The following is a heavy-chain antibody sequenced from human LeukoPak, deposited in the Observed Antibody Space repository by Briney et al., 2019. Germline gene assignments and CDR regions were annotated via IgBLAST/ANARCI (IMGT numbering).Heavy chain of an antibody. CDR1: GGSISSYY. V-gene: IGHV4-59*01. Sequence: SETLSLTCTVSGGSISSYYWSWIRQPPGKGLEWIGYIYYSGSTNYNPSLKSRVTISVDTSKNQFSLKLSSVTAADTAVYYCARDTLWSGYPATNWFDPWGQGTLVTVSS. D-gene: IGHD3-3*01. CDR3: ARDTLWSGYPATNWFDP. J-gene: IGHJ5*02. CDR2: IYYSGST.